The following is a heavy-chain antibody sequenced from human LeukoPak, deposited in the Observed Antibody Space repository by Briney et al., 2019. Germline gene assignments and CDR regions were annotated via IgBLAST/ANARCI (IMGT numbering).Heavy chain of an antibody. Sequence: SETLSLTCTVSGGSISSYYWSWIRQPAGKGLEWIGRIYTSGSTNYNPSLESRVTMSVDTSKNQFSLKLSPVTAADTAVYYCARAQYSSGLGRWYYFDYWGQGTLVTVSS. CDR1: GGSISSYY. CDR3: ARAQYSSGLGRWYYFDY. CDR2: IYTSGST. V-gene: IGHV4-4*07. D-gene: IGHD6-19*01. J-gene: IGHJ4*02.